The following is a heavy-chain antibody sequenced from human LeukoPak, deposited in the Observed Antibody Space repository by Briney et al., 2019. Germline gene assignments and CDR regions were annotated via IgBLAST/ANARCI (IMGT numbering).Heavy chain of an antibody. CDR3: AKLLLDYFDY. CDR2: ISGSGGIT. CDR1: GFPFSSYA. J-gene: IGHJ4*02. D-gene: IGHD2-15*01. V-gene: IGHV3-23*01. Sequence: GASLRLSCAVSGFPFSSYAMSSVRQAPGKVVEWVSPISGSGGITYYADSVKGRFTISRDNSKNTLYLQMNSLRAEDTAVYYCAKLLLDYFDYWGQGTLVTVSS.